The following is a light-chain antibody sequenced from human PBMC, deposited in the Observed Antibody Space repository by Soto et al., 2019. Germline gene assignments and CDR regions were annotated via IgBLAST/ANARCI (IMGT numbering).Light chain of an antibody. CDR3: QQYGSSPWT. Sequence: ERTTLSCRASQSVSSSYLAWYQQKPGQAPRLLIYGASSRATGIPDRFSGSGSGTDFTLTISRLKPEDFAVYYCQQYGSSPWTFGQGTKV. V-gene: IGKV3-20*01. J-gene: IGKJ1*01. CDR1: QSVSSSY. CDR2: GAS.